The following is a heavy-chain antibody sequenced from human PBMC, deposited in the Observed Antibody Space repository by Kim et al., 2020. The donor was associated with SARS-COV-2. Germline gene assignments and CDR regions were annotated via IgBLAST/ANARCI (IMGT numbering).Heavy chain of an antibody. CDR2: ISWDGGST. V-gene: IGHV3-43D*03. CDR3: AKDSGYNWNDEYYFDY. D-gene: IGHD1-20*01. J-gene: IGHJ4*02. Sequence: GGSLRLSCAASGFTFDDYAMHWVRQAPGKGLEWVSLISWDGGSTYYADSVKGRFTISRDNSKNSLYLQMNSLRAEDTALYYCAKDSGYNWNDEYYFDYWGQGTLVTVSS. CDR1: GFTFDDYA.